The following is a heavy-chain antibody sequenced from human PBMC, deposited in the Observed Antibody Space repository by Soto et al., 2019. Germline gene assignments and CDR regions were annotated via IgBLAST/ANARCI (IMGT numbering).Heavy chain of an antibody. D-gene: IGHD7-27*01. V-gene: IGHV4-30-2*01. CDR3: ARVPGP. CDR2: MYHSGST. CDR1: GGSISSGGYS. J-gene: IGHJ5*02. Sequence: QLQLQESGSGLVKPSQTLFLTCAVSGGSISSGGYSWSWIRQPPGKGLEWIGYMYHSGSTYYNPSLNSRATISVDSSTNQFSLKLSSVTAADTAVYYCARVPGPWGQGTLVTVCS.